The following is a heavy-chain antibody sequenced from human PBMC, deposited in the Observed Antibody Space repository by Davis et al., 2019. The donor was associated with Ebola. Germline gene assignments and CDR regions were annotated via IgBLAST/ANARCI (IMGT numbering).Heavy chain of an antibody. CDR1: GGSISSYY. CDR2: IYYSGST. D-gene: IGHD2-15*01. CDR3: ARGDCSGGSCFLDY. V-gene: IGHV4-59*01. J-gene: IGHJ4*02. Sequence: GSLRLSCTVSGGSISSYYWSWIRQPPGKGLEWIGYIYYSGSTSYNPSLKSRVTISVDTSKNQFSLKLSSVTAADTALYFCARGDCSGGSCFLDYWGQGTLVTVSS.